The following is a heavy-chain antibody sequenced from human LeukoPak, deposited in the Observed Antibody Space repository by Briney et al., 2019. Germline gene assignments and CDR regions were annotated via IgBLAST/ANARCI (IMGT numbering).Heavy chain of an antibody. CDR3: ARGEPEIDY. CDR2: ISYDGSNK. V-gene: IGHV3-30*04. CDR1: GFTFSSYA. Sequence: GGSLRLSCAASGFTFSSYAMHWVRQAPGKGLEWVAVISYDGSNKYYADSVKGRFTISRDNSKNTLYLQMNSLRAEDTAVYYCARGEPEIDYWGQGTLVTVSS. D-gene: IGHD1-14*01. J-gene: IGHJ4*02.